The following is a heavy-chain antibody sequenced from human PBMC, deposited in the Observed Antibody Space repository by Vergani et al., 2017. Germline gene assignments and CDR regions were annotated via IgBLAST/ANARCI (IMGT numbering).Heavy chain of an antibody. CDR2: IYYSGST. D-gene: IGHD3-10*01. J-gene: IGHJ6*02. Sequence: QVQLQESGPGLVKPSETLSLTCTVSGGSVSSGSYYWSWIRQPAGKGLEWIGYIYYSGSTNYNPSRKSRVTISVDTSKNQFSLKLSSVTAADTAVYYCARDRVTYYYGMDVWGQGTTVTVSS. CDR1: GGSVSSGSYY. V-gene: IGHV4-61*10. CDR3: ARDRVTYYYGMDV.